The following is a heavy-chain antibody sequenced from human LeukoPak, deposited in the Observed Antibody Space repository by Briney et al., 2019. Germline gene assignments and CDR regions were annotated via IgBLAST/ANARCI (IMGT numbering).Heavy chain of an antibody. Sequence: ASVKVSCKASGYTFTGYYMHWVRQAPGQGLEWMGWINPNSGGTNYAQKFQGRVTMTRDTSISTAYMELSRLRSDDTAVYYCARDTGGYGYYFDYWGQGTLVTVSS. D-gene: IGHD5-18*01. CDR2: INPNSGGT. CDR1: GYTFTGYY. V-gene: IGHV1-2*02. CDR3: ARDTGGYGYYFDY. J-gene: IGHJ4*02.